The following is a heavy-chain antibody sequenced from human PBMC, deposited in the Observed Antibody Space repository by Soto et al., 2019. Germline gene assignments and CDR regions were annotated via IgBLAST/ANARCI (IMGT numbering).Heavy chain of an antibody. V-gene: IGHV3-15*07. CDR2: IKSKTDGGTT. J-gene: IGHJ6*02. CDR3: TTGYDYVWGSYRSKYYYYGMDV. D-gene: IGHD3-16*02. CDR1: GFTFSNAW. Sequence: EVQLVESGGGLVQPGGSLRLSCAASGFTFSNAWMNWVRQAPGKGLEWVGRIKSKTDGGTTDYAAPVKGRFTISRDDSKNTLYLQMNSLKTEDTAVYYCTTGYDYVWGSYRSKYYYYGMDVWGQGTTVTVSS.